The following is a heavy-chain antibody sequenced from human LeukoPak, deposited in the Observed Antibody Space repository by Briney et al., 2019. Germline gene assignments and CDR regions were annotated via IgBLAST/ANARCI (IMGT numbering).Heavy chain of an antibody. CDR2: ISGSGGST. Sequence: GGSLRLSCAASGFTFSSYAMSWVRQAPGKGLEWVSAISGSGGSTYYADPVKGRFTISRDNSKNTLYLQMNSLRAEDTAVYYCAKGDDSSGYYYEPFDYWGQGTLVTVSS. CDR3: AKGDDSSGYYYEPFDY. CDR1: GFTFSSYA. V-gene: IGHV3-23*01. J-gene: IGHJ4*02. D-gene: IGHD3-22*01.